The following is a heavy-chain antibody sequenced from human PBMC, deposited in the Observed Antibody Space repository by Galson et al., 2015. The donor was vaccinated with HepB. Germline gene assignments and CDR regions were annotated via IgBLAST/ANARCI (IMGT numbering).Heavy chain of an antibody. J-gene: IGHJ4*02. V-gene: IGHV3-66*01. Sequence: SLRLSCAASGFTVSGTHMSWVRQAPGKGLEWVAVFNRDGSTFYADSVKGRFTISRDNSKNTVYLQMNSLRAEDTAVYYCARERTYYDSSGYPKDYFDYWGQGTLVTVSS. CDR2: FNRDGST. CDR3: ARERTYYDSSGYPKDYFDY. CDR1: GFTVSGTH. D-gene: IGHD3-22*01.